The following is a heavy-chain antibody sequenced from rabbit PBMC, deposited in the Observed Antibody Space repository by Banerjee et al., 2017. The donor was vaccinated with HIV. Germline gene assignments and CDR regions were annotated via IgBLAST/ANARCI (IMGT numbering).Heavy chain of an antibody. Sequence: QEQLVESGGGLVQPEGSLTLTCTASGFSLSASDFIYWVRQAPGKGLEWIACVYTGSSGNTYYASWAKGRFAISKTSSTTVTLQMTSLTAADTATYFCARGDGGYTYSLWGPGTLVTVS. CDR3: ARGDGGYTYSL. V-gene: IGHV1S45*01. J-gene: IGHJ4*01. CDR2: VYTGSSGNT. CDR1: GFSLSASDF. D-gene: IGHD6-1*01.